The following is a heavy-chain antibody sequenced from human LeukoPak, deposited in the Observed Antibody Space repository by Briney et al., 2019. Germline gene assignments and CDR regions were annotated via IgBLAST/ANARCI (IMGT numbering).Heavy chain of an antibody. CDR3: ARDRTGNYYYYMDV. V-gene: IGHV3-33*01. D-gene: IGHD3/OR15-3a*01. Sequence: PGRSLRLSCAASGFTFSSYGMHWVRQAPGKGVEGVAVIWYDGSNKYYADSVKGRFTISRDNSKNTLYLQMNSLRAEDTAVYYCARDRTGNYYYYMDVWGKGTTVTVSS. J-gene: IGHJ6*03. CDR2: IWYDGSNK. CDR1: GFTFSSYG.